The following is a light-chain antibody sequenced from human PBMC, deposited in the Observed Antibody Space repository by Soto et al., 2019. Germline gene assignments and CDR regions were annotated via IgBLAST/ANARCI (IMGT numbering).Light chain of an antibody. CDR3: QQDYNSPRT. CDR2: SAS. CDR1: QDIRNE. Sequence: AIQMTQSPSSLSASVGDRVTITCRASQDIRNELGWYQQRPGKAPNLLIYSASTLQSGVPSRFSASGSGTDFTLTISSLQDEDFATYYCQQDYNSPRTFGPGTKVEIK. V-gene: IGKV1-6*01. J-gene: IGKJ1*01.